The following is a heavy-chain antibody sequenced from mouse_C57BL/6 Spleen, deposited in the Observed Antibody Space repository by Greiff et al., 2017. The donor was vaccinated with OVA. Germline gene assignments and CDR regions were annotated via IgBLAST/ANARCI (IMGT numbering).Heavy chain of an antibody. CDR1: GYTFTSYW. Sequence: QVQLQQPGAELVRPGSSVKLSCKASGYTFTSYWMHWVKQRPIQGLEWIGNIDPSDSETHSNQKFKDKATLTVDKSSSTAYMQLSSLTSEDSAVYYCARWDGNYGYWGQGTTLTVSS. D-gene: IGHD2-1*01. CDR3: ARWDGNYGY. V-gene: IGHV1-52*01. J-gene: IGHJ2*01. CDR2: IDPSDSET.